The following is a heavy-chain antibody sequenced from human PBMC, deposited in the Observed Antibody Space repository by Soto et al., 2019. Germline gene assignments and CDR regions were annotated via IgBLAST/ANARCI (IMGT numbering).Heavy chain of an antibody. CDR2: IDDNGVTT. CDR1: GFSFSKSV. D-gene: IGHD3-16*01. V-gene: IGHV3-23*01. CDR3: AKDEVGGNDGRNFYYYMDA. Sequence: PGGSLGLSCAASGFSFSKSVVTWVRQTPGKGLEWVSSIDDNGVTTDYADSVKGRFTMYRDNSRNMLYLEMNGLRVEDTAVYYCAKDEVGGNDGRNFYYYMDAWGKGTTFTVSS. J-gene: IGHJ6*03.